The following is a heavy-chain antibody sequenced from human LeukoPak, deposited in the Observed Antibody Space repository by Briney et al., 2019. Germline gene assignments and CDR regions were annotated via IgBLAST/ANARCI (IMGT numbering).Heavy chain of an antibody. V-gene: IGHV4-61*02. D-gene: IGHD3-9*01. CDR2: IFSSGNN. Sequence: SETLSLTCTVSGGSMSSGTYYWSWIRQPAGKGLEYIGRIFSSGNNNYNPSLKSRVTMAVDTSKNQFSLMLRSVTAADTAVYYCARGGIFRLYHYYYMDVWGKGTTVTVSS. CDR3: ARGGIFRLYHYYYMDV. CDR1: GGSMSSGTYY. J-gene: IGHJ6*03.